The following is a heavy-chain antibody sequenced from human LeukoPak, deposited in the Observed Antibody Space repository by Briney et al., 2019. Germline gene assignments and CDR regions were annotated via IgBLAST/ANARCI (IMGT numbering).Heavy chain of an antibody. D-gene: IGHD2-15*01. V-gene: IGHV1-8*01. J-gene: IGHJ6*02. CDR1: GYTFTSYD. CDR2: MNPNSGNT. CDR3: ARRAGYCSGGSCYQVDV. Sequence: ASVKVSCKASGYTFTSYDINWVQQATGQGLEWMGWMNPNSGNTGYAQKFQGRVTMTRNTSISTAYMELSSLRSEDTAVYYCARRAGYCSGGSCYQVDVWGQGTTVIVSS.